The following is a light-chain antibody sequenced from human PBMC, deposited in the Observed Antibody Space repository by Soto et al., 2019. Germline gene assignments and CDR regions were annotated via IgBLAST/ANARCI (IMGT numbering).Light chain of an antibody. CDR3: SSYTNSIAL. CDR1: SSDIGDYNY. Sequence: QSALTQPASVSGSPGQSITISCTGTSSDIGDYNYVSWYQQHPGKAPKLIIFEVSDRPSGVSNRFSGSKSANTASLTISGLQAEDEADYYCSSYTNSIALFGGGTKLTVL. CDR2: EVS. V-gene: IGLV2-14*01. J-gene: IGLJ2*01.